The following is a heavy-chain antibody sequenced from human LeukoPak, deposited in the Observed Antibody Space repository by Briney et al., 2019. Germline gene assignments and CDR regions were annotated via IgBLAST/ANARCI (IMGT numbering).Heavy chain of an antibody. CDR3: ARHRFNSIYTSGRGGVDY. V-gene: IGHV3-7*01. D-gene: IGHD6-19*01. Sequence: PGGSLRLSCAASGFTFSNYWMSWVRRAPGKGLEWVANIKQDGSETYYVDSVRGRFTISRDNAQNSLYLQMNSLRAEDTAVYYCARHRFNSIYTSGRGGVDYWGQGTLVTVSS. CDR2: IKQDGSET. CDR1: GFTFSNYW. J-gene: IGHJ4*02.